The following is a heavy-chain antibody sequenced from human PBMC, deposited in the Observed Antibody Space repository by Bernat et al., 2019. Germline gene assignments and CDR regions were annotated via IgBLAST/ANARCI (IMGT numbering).Heavy chain of an antibody. CDR3: TRPRVVPAAKLDYGMDV. CDR1: GFTFSGSA. CDR2: IRSKANSYAT. V-gene: IGHV3-73*01. J-gene: IGHJ6*02. D-gene: IGHD2-2*01. Sequence: EVQLVESGGGLVQPGGSLKLSCAASGFTFSGSAMHWVRQASGKGLEWVGRIRSKANSYATAYAASVKGRFTISRDDSKNTAYLQMNSLKTEDTAVYYCTRPRVVPAAKLDYGMDVWGQGTTVTVSS.